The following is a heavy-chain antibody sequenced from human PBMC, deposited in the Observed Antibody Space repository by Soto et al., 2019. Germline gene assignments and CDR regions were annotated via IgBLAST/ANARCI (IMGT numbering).Heavy chain of an antibody. CDR2: IYYSGST. J-gene: IGHJ6*02. D-gene: IGHD2-21*01. Sequence: SETLSLTCTVSGGSISSYYWSWIRQPPGKGLEWIGYIYYSGSTNYNPSLKSRVTISVDTSKNQFSLKLSSVTAADTAVYYCARAPMVSRPDSSPQSQDYYYYYGMDVWGQGTTVTVSS. V-gene: IGHV4-59*01. CDR3: ARAPMVSRPDSSPQSQDYYYYYGMDV. CDR1: GGSISSYY.